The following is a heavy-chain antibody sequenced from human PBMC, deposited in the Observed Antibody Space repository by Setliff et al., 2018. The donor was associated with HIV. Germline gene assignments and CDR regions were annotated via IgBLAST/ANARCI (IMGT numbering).Heavy chain of an antibody. V-gene: IGHV1-46*01. D-gene: IGHD5-12*01. CDR3: ARSEGQWLRPEGALCDY. Sequence: ASVKVSCKASGFTFTDYSIHWVRQAPGQGLEWMGIINPSGGSTSYAQKFQGRVTMTRDTSTSTVYMELSSLRSEDTAVYYCARSEGQWLRPEGALCDYWGQGTLVTVSS. CDR1: GFTFTDYS. J-gene: IGHJ4*02. CDR2: INPSGGST.